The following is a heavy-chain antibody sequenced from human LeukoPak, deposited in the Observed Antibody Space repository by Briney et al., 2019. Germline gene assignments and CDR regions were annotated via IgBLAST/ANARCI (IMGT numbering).Heavy chain of an antibody. D-gene: IGHD1-7*01. J-gene: IGHJ4*02. Sequence: GGSLRLSCAASGFTFSSYSMNWVRQAPGKGLEWVSSISSSSSYIYYADSVKGRFTISRDNAKNSLYLQMNSLRAEDTAVYYCARLDWNYLFDYWGQGTLVTVSS. V-gene: IGHV3-21*01. CDR2: ISSSSSYI. CDR1: GFTFSSYS. CDR3: ARLDWNYLFDY.